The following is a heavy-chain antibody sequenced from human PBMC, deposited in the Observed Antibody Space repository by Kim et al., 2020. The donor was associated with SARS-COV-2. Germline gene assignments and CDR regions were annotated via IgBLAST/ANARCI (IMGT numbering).Heavy chain of an antibody. CDR2: ISAHDGTT. Sequence: ASVKVSCKASGFTFTNYGFSWVRQAPGQGLEWMGWISAHDGTTNYVQKFQDRVTMTTDTSTNTAYMDLRSLTSDDTAVYFCARDGGSSYYYFDYWGQGTLVTVSS. J-gene: IGHJ4*02. CDR1: GFTFTNYG. CDR3: ARDGGSSYYYFDY. D-gene: IGHD3-10*01. V-gene: IGHV1-18*01.